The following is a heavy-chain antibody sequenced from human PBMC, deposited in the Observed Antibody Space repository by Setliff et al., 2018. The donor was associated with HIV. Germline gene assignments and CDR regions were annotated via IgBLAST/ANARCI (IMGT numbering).Heavy chain of an antibody. J-gene: IGHJ4*02. V-gene: IGHV4-38-2*01. CDR1: GYSISSGYY. D-gene: IGHD2-8*01. CDR3: ASRRDGYNAISH. CDR2: IYHSGST. Sequence: PSETLSLTCAVSGYSISSGYYWGWIRQPPGKGLEWIGSIYHSGSTYYNPSLKSRVTISVDTSKNQFSLKLSSVTAADTAVYYCASRRDGYNAISHWGQGTLVTSPQ.